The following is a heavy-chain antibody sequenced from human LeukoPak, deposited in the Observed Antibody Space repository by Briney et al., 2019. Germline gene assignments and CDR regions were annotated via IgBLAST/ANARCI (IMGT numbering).Heavy chain of an antibody. V-gene: IGHV4-34*01. CDR2: INHSGST. CDR3: ARHARRITIFGVVIGGVFDI. CDR1: GGSFSDYY. J-gene: IGHJ3*02. D-gene: IGHD3-3*01. Sequence: SETLSLTCAVYGGSFSDYYWSWIRQPPGKGLEWIGEINHSGSTNYNPSLKSRVTISVDTSKNQFSLKLSSVTAADTAVYYCARHARRITIFGVVIGGVFDIWGQGTMVTVSS.